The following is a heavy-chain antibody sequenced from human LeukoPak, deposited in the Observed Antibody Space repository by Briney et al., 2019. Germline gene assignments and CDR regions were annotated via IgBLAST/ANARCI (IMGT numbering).Heavy chain of an antibody. J-gene: IGHJ4*02. D-gene: IGHD6-6*01. CDR3: TRRVGSSSD. Sequence: PGGSLRLSCAASGFTFSGSAMHWVRQASGKGLEWVGRIRSKANSYATAYAASVKGRFTISRDDSKNTAYLQMNSLRTEDTAVYYCTRRVGSSSDWGQGILVTVSS. CDR2: IRSKANSYAT. V-gene: IGHV3-73*01. CDR1: GFTFSGSA.